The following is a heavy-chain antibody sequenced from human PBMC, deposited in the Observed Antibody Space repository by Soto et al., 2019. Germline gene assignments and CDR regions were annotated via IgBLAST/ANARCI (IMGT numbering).Heavy chain of an antibody. CDR2: IYYSGIT. J-gene: IGHJ6*02. CDR3: ARYQSNYSSGMDV. V-gene: IGHV4-59*01. Sequence: PSETLSLTWAVDGGSCRRYYWNWIRQPPGKGLEWIGYIYYSGITNYIPSLKSRVTISVDTSKHQFSLKLSSVTAADTAVYYCARYQSNYSSGMDVWGQGTTVTVPS. CDR1: GGSCRRYY.